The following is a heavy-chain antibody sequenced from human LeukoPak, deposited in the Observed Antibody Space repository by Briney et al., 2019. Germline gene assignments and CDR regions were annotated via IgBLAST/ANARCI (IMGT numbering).Heavy chain of an antibody. J-gene: IGHJ4*02. CDR2: ISSSSSTI. CDR3: ARDSYEWELPSYYYFDY. D-gene: IGHD1-26*01. V-gene: IGHV3-48*01. Sequence: GGSLRLSCAASGFTFSSYSMNWVRQAPGKGLEWVSYISSSSSTICYADSVKGRFTISRDNAKNSLYLQMNSLRAEDTAVYYCARDSYEWELPSYYYFDYWGQGTLVTVSS. CDR1: GFTFSSYS.